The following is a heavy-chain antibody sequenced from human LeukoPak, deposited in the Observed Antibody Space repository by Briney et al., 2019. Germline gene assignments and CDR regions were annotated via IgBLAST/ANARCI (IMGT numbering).Heavy chain of an antibody. CDR3: ASGTIFGVVPFDY. J-gene: IGHJ4*02. D-gene: IGHD3-3*01. CDR2: INSDGSST. CDR1: GFTFSSYW. Sequence: PGGSLRLSCAASGFTFSSYWMHWVRQAPGKGLVWVSRINSDGSSTSYADSVKGRFTISRDNAKNTLYLQMNSLRAEDTAVYYCASGTIFGVVPFDYWGQGTLVTVSS. V-gene: IGHV3-74*01.